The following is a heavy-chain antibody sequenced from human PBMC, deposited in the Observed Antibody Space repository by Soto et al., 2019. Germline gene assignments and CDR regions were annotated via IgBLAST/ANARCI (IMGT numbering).Heavy chain of an antibody. CDR1: GGSINSYY. CDR3: ARGGSSAWHNWFDP. Sequence: SETLSLTCTVSGGSINSYYWSWIRQPPGKGLEWIGYIYYSGSTNYNPSLKSRVTISVDTSKNQFSLKLSSVTAADTAVYYCARGGSSAWHNWFDPWGQGTLVTVSS. V-gene: IGHV4-59*01. CDR2: IYYSGST. D-gene: IGHD6-25*01. J-gene: IGHJ5*02.